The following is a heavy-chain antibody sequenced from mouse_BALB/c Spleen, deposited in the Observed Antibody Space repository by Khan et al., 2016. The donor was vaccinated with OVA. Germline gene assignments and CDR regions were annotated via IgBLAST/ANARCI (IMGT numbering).Heavy chain of an antibody. J-gene: IGHJ3*01. D-gene: IGHD1-1*01. V-gene: IGHV1-9*01. CDR2: ILPGSGST. Sequence: VQLQESGAELMKPGASVKMSCKATGYTFSSYWIGWVKQRPGHGLEWIAEILPGSGSTNYNEKFKGKATFTADTSSSTAYMQLSSLTSEDSAVYYCAGGNYYGSSSWFDYWGQGTLVTVSA. CDR3: AGGNYYGSSSWFDY. CDR1: GYTFSSYW.